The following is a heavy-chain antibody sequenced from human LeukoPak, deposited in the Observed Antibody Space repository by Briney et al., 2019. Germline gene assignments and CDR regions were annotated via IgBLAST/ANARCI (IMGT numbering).Heavy chain of an antibody. CDR1: GFTFNNYG. D-gene: IGHD1-1*01. CDR3: ARDGTD. Sequence: GRSLRLSCAASGFTFNNYGMHWVRQAPGMGLEWVAVIWFDGSTRYYADSVKGRFIISRDNSNNTLYLQMNSLRAEGTAVYYCARDGTDWGQGTLVTVSS. J-gene: IGHJ4*02. V-gene: IGHV3-33*01. CDR2: IWFDGSTR.